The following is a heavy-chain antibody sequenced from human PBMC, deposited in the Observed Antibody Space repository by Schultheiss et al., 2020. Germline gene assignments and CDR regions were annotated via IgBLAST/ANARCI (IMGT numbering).Heavy chain of an antibody. CDR3: ARLGSSGWQTDY. J-gene: IGHJ4*02. D-gene: IGHD6-19*01. V-gene: IGHV3-30*03. CDR1: GFSFSDNY. Sequence: GGSLRLSCAASGFSFSDNYMSWVRQAPGKGLEWVAVISYDGSNKYYADSVKGRFTISRDNAKNSLYLQMNSLRAEDTAVYYCARLGSSGWQTDYWGQGSLVTVSS. CDR2: ISYDGSNK.